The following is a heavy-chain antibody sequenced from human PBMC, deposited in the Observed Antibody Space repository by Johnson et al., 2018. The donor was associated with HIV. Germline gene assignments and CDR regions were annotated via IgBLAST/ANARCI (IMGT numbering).Heavy chain of an antibody. Sequence: EVQLVESGGGLVQPGRSLRLSCAASGFTFDDYAMHWVRQAPGKGLDWVSVTYSGGSTYYADSVKGRFNISRDISKNTLYLEMYSLRADDTAVYYCARAKVNGTQGDAFDVWGQGTMVTVAS. CDR1: GFTFDDYA. J-gene: IGHJ3*01. CDR3: ARAKVNGTQGDAFDV. CDR2: TYSGGST. D-gene: IGHD1-1*01. V-gene: IGHV3-66*01.